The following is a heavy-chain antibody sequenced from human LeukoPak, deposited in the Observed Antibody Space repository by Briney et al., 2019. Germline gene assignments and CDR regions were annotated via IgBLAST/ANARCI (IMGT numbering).Heavy chain of an antibody. CDR1: GYTLTELS. V-gene: IGHV1-24*01. Sequence: GASVTVSCKVSGYTLTELSMHWVRQAPGKGLEWMGGFDPEDGETIYAQKFQGRVTMTEDTSTDTAYMELSSLRSEDTAVYYCAIEEIHSNYGLFFNFWGQGTLVTVSS. J-gene: IGHJ4*02. D-gene: IGHD4-11*01. CDR2: FDPEDGET. CDR3: AIEEIHSNYGLFFNF.